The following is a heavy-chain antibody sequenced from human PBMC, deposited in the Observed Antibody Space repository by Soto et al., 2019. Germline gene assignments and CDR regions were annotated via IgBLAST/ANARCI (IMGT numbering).Heavy chain of an antibody. D-gene: IGHD1-1*01. CDR2: INHSGST. V-gene: IGHV4-34*01. CDR3: ARKEPDY. CDR1: GGSFSGYY. Sequence: SETLSLTGAVYGGSFSGYYWSWIRQPPGKGLEWIGEINHSGSTNYNPSLKSRVTISVDTSKNQFSLKLSSVTAADTAVYYCARKEPDYWGQGTLVTVSS. J-gene: IGHJ4*02.